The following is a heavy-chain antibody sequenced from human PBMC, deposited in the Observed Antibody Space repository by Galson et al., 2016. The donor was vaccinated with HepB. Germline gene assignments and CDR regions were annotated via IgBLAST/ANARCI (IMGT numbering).Heavy chain of an antibody. CDR2: INLSGRV. CDR1: GASLSGYF. V-gene: IGHV4-34*01. CDR3: ARHQKKPITLFGVVSEYYYCGLDV. D-gene: IGHD3-3*01. Sequence: ETLSLTCAVSGASLSGYFWSWIRQPPGKGLEGVGEINLSGRVNYNPSLKGRVSISVDTPENQFSLRLTPVTAADTAVYYCARHQKKPITLFGVVSEYYYCGLDVWGQGTTVTVSS. J-gene: IGHJ6*02.